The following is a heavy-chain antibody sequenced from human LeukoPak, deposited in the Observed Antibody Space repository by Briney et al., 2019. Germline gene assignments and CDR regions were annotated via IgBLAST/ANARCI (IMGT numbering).Heavy chain of an antibody. D-gene: IGHD3-22*01. J-gene: IGHJ4*02. CDR3: AREVPGMGLFRNYYDSSGYPDY. Sequence: QPGRSLRLSCAASGFTFSNYTIHWVRQAPGKGLEWVAVISYDGSNKYYADYVKGRFTISRDNSKNTLYLQMNSLRAEDTAVYYCAREVPGMGLFRNYYDSSGYPDYWGQGTPVTVSS. V-gene: IGHV3-30-3*01. CDR2: ISYDGSNK. CDR1: GFTFSNYT.